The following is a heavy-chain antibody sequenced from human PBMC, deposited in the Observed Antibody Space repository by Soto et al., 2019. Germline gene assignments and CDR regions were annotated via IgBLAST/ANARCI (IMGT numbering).Heavy chain of an antibody. Sequence: GGSLRLSCTASGFTFGDYAMSWFRQAPGKGLEWVGFIRSKAYGGTTEYAASVKGRFTISRDDSKSIAYLQMNSLKTEDTAVYYCTRDEVEIFGVVIGYMDVWGKGTTVTVSS. CDR1: GFTFGDYA. J-gene: IGHJ6*03. CDR2: IRSKAYGGTT. CDR3: TRDEVEIFGVVIGYMDV. V-gene: IGHV3-49*03. D-gene: IGHD3-3*01.